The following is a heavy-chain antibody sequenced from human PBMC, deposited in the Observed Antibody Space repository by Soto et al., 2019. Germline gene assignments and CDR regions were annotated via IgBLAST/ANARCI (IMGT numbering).Heavy chain of an antibody. CDR1: GYSFTSYW. CDR3: ARHRDYYDSSGYPTYYFDY. D-gene: IGHD3-22*01. CDR2: IDPSDSYT. J-gene: IGHJ4*02. V-gene: IGHV5-10-1*01. Sequence: GESLKISCKGSGYSFTSYWISWVRQMPGNGLEWMGRIDPSDSYTNYSPSLQGHVTISADKSISTAYLQWSSLKASDTAMYYCARHRDYYDSSGYPTYYFDYWGQGTLVTVSS.